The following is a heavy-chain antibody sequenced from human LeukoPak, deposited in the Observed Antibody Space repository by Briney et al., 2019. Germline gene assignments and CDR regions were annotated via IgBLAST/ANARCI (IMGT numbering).Heavy chain of an antibody. J-gene: IGHJ5*01. D-gene: IGHD1-26*01. CDR2: INPGDSDT. CDR3: VRPAASGWYDS. Sequence: GESLKISCKGSGYSFTTYWIGWVRQMPGKDLEWLAFINPGDSDTRYSPSFQGQVTISADKSISTAYLQWSSLKASDSAIYYCVRPAASGWYDSWGQGTPVSV. CDR1: GYSFTTYW. V-gene: IGHV5-51*01.